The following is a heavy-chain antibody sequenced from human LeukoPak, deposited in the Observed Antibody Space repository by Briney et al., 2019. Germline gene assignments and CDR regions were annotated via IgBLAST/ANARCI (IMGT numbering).Heavy chain of an antibody. CDR3: ARRANKICSGGSCYSHWFDP. D-gene: IGHD2-15*01. Sequence: SETLSLTCTVSGGSISSYYWSWIRQPPGKGLEWIGYIYYSGSTNYNPSLKSRVTISVDTSKNRFSLKLSSVTAADTAVYYCARRANKICSGGSCYSHWFDPWGQGTLVTVSS. V-gene: IGHV4-59*08. CDR1: GGSISSYY. CDR2: IYYSGST. J-gene: IGHJ5*02.